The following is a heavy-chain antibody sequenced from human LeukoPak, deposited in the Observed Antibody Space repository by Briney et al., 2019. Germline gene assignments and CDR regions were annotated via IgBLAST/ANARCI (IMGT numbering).Heavy chain of an antibody. D-gene: IGHD2-15*01. V-gene: IGHV3-23*01. Sequence: GGSLRLSCAASGFTFSSYAMSWVRRAPGKGLEWVSAISGSGGSTYYADSVKGRFTISRDNSKNTLYLQMNSLRAEDTAVYYRAKDGYCSGGSCYSDYWGQGTLVTVSS. CDR1: GFTFSSYA. CDR2: ISGSGGST. J-gene: IGHJ4*02. CDR3: AKDGYCSGGSCYSDY.